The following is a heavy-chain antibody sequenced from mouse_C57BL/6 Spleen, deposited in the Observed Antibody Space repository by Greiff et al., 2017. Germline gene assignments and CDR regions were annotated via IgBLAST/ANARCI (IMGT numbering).Heavy chain of an antibody. CDR1: GYTFTSYW. CDR2: IAPSDSST. CDR3: ARLTTGEAMDY. D-gene: IGHD2-12*01. Sequence: QVQLQQPGAELVMPGASVKLSCKASGYTFTSYWLHWVKQRPGQGLEWIGEIAPSDSSTNYNPKFKGKSTLTVDKSSSTDYMQLSSLTSEDSAAYYCARLTTGEAMDYWGQGTSVTVSS. V-gene: IGHV1-69*01. J-gene: IGHJ4*01.